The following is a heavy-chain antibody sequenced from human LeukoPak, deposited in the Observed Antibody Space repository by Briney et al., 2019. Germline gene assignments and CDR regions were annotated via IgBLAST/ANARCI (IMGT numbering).Heavy chain of an antibody. D-gene: IGHD6-13*01. CDR3: ARGLYSSSWARGIYYFDY. CDR2: IYTSGST. J-gene: IGHJ4*02. Sequence: SETLSLTCTVSGGSISSYYWSWIRQPAGKGLEWIGRIYTSGSTDYNPSLKSRVTMSVDTSKNQFSLKLSSVTAADTAVYYCARGLYSSSWARGIYYFDYWGQGTLVTVSS. CDR1: GGSISSYY. V-gene: IGHV4-4*07.